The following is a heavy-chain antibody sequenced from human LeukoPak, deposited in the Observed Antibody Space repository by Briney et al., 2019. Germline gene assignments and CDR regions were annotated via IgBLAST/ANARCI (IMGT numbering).Heavy chain of an antibody. Sequence: SETLSLTCTVSGGSISSYYWSWIRQLPGKGLEWIGYIYYSGSTNYNPSLKSRVTISVDTSKNQFSLKLSSVTAADTAVYYCARHFSPGYSSGWHLYYFDYWGQGTLVTVSS. CDR3: ARHFSPGYSSGWHLYYFDY. V-gene: IGHV4-59*08. J-gene: IGHJ4*02. CDR2: IYYSGST. D-gene: IGHD6-19*01. CDR1: GGSISSYY.